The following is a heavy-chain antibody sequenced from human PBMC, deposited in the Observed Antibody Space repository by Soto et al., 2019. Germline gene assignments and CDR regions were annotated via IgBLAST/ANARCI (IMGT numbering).Heavy chain of an antibody. CDR3: ARGRLWIVRGVPYYYGMDV. CDR1: GGSVSSGSYY. D-gene: IGHD3-10*02. J-gene: IGHJ6*02. Sequence: PSETLSLTCTVSGGSVSSGSYYWSWIRQPPGKGLEWIGYIYYSGSTNYNPSLKSRVTISVDTSKNQFSLKLSSVTAADTAVYYCARGRLWIVRGVPYYYGMDVWGQGTTVTVSS. CDR2: IYYSGST. V-gene: IGHV4-61*01.